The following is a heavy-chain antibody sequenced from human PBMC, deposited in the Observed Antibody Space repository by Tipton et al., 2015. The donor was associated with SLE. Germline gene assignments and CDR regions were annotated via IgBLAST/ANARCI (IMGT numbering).Heavy chain of an antibody. D-gene: IGHD5-12*01. V-gene: IGHV3-64*04. Sequence: SLRLSCSASGFTFSSYAMHWVRQAPGKGLEYVSAISSNGGSTYYADSVKGRFTISRDNAKNSLYLQMNSLRAEDTAVYYCARGYSWFDPWGQGTLVTVSS. CDR2: ISSNGGST. CDR3: ARGYSWFDP. CDR1: GFTFSSYA. J-gene: IGHJ5*02.